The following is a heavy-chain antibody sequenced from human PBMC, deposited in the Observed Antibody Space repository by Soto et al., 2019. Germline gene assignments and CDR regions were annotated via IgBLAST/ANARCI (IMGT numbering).Heavy chain of an antibody. CDR2: ITPIYPTT. V-gene: IGHV1-69*13. CDR3: ARIPRYSFPTSDDLDS. D-gene: IGHD5-18*01. Sequence: GASVKVSCKASGGTFYTYTFSWVLQAPGQGLEWMGSITPIYPTTNYAEKFQGRLTVTADGSTNTAYMELNSLTSADAAVYYCARIPRYSFPTSDDLDSWGQGTLVTVS. J-gene: IGHJ4*02. CDR1: GGTFYTYT.